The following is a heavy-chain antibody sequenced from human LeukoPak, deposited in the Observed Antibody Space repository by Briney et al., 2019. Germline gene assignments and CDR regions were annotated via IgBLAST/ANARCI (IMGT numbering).Heavy chain of an antibody. V-gene: IGHV1-58*01. CDR1: GFTFTSSA. Sequence: TSVKVSCKASGFTFTSSAVQWVRQARGQRLEWIGWIVVGSGNTNYAQKFQERVTITRDMSTSTAYMELSSLRSEDTAVYYCAAGDVNGSGSYSVPDFDYWGQGTLVTVSS. CDR3: AAGDVNGSGSYSVPDFDY. J-gene: IGHJ4*02. D-gene: IGHD3-10*01. CDR2: IVVGSGNT.